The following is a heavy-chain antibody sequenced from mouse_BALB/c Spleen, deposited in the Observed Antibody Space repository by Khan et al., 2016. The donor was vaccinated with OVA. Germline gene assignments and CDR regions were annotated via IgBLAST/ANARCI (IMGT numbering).Heavy chain of an antibody. CDR1: GYSITSDYA. Sequence: EVQLQESGPGLVKPSQSLSLTCTVTGYSITSDYAWNWIRQFPGNKLEWMGYISYSGSTNYNPSLKSRISINRNTSKNQFFLQLNSVTTEDTATYYCARTARIKYWGQGTTLTVSS. D-gene: IGHD1-2*01. CDR3: ARTARIKY. J-gene: IGHJ2*01. CDR2: ISYSGST. V-gene: IGHV3-2*02.